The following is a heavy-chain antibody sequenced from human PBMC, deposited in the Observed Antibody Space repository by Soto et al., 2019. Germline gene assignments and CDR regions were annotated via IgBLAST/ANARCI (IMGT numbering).Heavy chain of an antibody. Sequence: SETLSLTCAVSGGSISSSNWWSWVRQPPGKGLEWIGEIYHSGSTNYNPSLKSRVTISVDKSKNQFSLKLSSVTAADTAVHYCARELYSSGWPVPFYFDYWGQGTLVTVSS. CDR1: GGSISSSNW. D-gene: IGHD6-19*01. CDR2: IYHSGST. CDR3: ARELYSSGWPVPFYFDY. J-gene: IGHJ4*02. V-gene: IGHV4-4*02.